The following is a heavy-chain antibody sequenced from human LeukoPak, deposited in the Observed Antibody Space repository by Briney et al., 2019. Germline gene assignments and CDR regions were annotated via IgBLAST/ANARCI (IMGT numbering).Heavy chain of an antibody. V-gene: IGHV4-59*01. CDR2: IYYRGST. D-gene: IGHD5-24*01. Sequence: SETLSLTCTVSGGSISSYYWSGMRQPPGKGLEWIGYIYYRGSTNYNPSLKSRVTISVDTSKHQFSLKLTSVTAAHPAVYYCARVELATISDYWGQGTLVTASS. CDR1: GGSISSYY. J-gene: IGHJ4*02. CDR3: ARVELATISDY.